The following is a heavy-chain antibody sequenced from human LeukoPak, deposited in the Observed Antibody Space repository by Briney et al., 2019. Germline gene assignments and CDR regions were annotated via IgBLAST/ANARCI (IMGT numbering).Heavy chain of an antibody. J-gene: IGHJ4*02. Sequence: ASVKVSCKASGYTFTSYYMRWVRQAPGQGLEWMGTINPRGGSTSYAQKFQGRVTMTRDTSTSTVYMELSSLRSEDTAVYYCARERGSGRTFDNWGQGTLVTVSS. D-gene: IGHD2-15*01. CDR2: INPRGGST. CDR3: ARERGSGRTFDN. CDR1: GYTFTSYY. V-gene: IGHV1-46*01.